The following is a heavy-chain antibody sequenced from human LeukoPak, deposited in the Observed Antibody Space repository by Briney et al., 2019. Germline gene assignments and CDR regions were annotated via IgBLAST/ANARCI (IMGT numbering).Heavy chain of an antibody. J-gene: IGHJ4*02. CDR2: IYHSGST. V-gene: IGHV4-39*07. D-gene: IGHD5-12*01. CDR3: VRTPGGVATPTRPFDY. Sequence: PSETLSLTCTVSGGSISSSSYYWGWIRQPPGKGLEWIGSIYHSGSTYYNPSLKSRVTISVDTSKNQFSLKLSSVTAADTAVYYCVRTPGGVATPTRPFDYWGQGTLVTVSS. CDR1: GGSISSSSYY.